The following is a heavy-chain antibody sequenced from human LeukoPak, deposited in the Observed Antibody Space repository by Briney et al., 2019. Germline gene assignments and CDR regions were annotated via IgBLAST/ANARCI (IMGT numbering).Heavy chain of an antibody. CDR2: IHHSGST. D-gene: IGHD6-6*01. CDR3: ARRGRGLGIAARIFDY. Sequence: SETLSLTCTVSGYSINSGYYWGWIRQPPGKGLDWIGSIHHSGSTYYNPSLKSRVTISVDTSKNQFSLKLSSVTAADTAVYYCARRGRGLGIAARIFDYWGQGTLVTVSS. J-gene: IGHJ4*02. V-gene: IGHV4-38-2*02. CDR1: GYSINSGYY.